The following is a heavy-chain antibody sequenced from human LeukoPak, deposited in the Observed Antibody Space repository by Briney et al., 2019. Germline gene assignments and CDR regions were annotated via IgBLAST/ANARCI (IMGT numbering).Heavy chain of an antibody. Sequence: GASVKVSCKASGYTFTTYDITWVRQAAGQGLEWMGWMNPDSSNTGYAQKFKGRVTMTRDTSISTAYMELNSLIVEDTAVYYCAKARCSSSDCYLPDSWGQGTLVTVSS. CDR2: MNPDSSNT. CDR1: GYTFTTYD. J-gene: IGHJ5*01. V-gene: IGHV1-8*01. CDR3: AKARCSSSDCYLPDS. D-gene: IGHD2-2*01.